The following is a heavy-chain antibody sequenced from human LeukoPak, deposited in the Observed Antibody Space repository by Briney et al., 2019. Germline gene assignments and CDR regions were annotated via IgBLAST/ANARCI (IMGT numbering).Heavy chain of an antibody. V-gene: IGHV3-21*01. Sequence: GGSLRLSCAASGFTFSTYIMNWVRQAPGKGLEWVSSISSSSTYIYYADSVKGRFTISRDNAKNTLYLQMNSLRAEDTAVYYCARDMVAGGPDYWGQGTLVTVSS. J-gene: IGHJ4*02. CDR1: GFTFSTYI. CDR3: ARDMVAGGPDY. D-gene: IGHD6-19*01. CDR2: ISSSSTYI.